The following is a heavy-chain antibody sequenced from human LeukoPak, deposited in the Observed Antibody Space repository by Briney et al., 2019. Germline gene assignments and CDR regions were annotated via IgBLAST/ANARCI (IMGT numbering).Heavy chain of an antibody. CDR2: IYSGGST. Sequence: PGGSLRLSCEVSGLNASDNYMSWVRQAPGKGLEWVSVIYSGGSTFYSTSVRARFTISRDKFKNTVYLQMSRLRADDTALYYCVRDRLYDVSGYYDFWGQGTLVSVSS. D-gene: IGHD3-22*01. J-gene: IGHJ4*02. CDR3: VRDRLYDVSGYYDF. V-gene: IGHV3-66*01. CDR1: GLNASDNY.